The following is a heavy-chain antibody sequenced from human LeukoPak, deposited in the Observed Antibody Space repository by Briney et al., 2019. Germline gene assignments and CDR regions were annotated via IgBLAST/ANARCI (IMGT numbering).Heavy chain of an antibody. Sequence: ASVKVSCKASGGTFSSYAISWVRQAPGQGLEWMGIINPSGGSTSYAQKFQGRVTMTRDMSTSTVYMELSSLRSEDTAVYYCARDSPPYDFWSGFPSYYWGQGTLVTVSS. J-gene: IGHJ4*02. CDR2: INPSGGST. CDR3: ARDSPPYDFWSGFPSYY. V-gene: IGHV1-46*01. D-gene: IGHD3-3*01. CDR1: GGTFSSYA.